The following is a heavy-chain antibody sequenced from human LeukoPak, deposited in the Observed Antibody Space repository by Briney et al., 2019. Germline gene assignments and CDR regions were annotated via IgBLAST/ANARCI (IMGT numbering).Heavy chain of an antibody. Sequence: QPGGSLRLSCTASGFSFRDYEMDWVRQAPGKGLEWVSYISGDGSTIYYAGSVKGRFTISRDNAKNSLYLQMNSLRAEDTAVYYCARAIYHLYYWGQGALVTLS. D-gene: IGHD3-16*02. CDR3: ARAIYHLYY. CDR1: GFSFRDYE. J-gene: IGHJ4*02. V-gene: IGHV3-48*03. CDR2: ISGDGSTI.